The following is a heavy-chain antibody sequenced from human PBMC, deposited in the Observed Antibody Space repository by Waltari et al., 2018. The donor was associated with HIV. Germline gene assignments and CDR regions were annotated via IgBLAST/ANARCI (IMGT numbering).Heavy chain of an antibody. D-gene: IGHD2-2*01. CDR1: GASFRGYY. V-gene: IGHV4-34*01. CDR3: ARGSIVLVPAATNYFDY. CDR2: INHRGST. J-gene: IGHJ4*02. Sequence: QVQLQPWGAGLLKPSETLSLTCAVYGASFRGYYWTWIRQPPGKGLEWIGEINHRGSTNYNPSLKSRVTISVDTSKNQFSLKLSSVTAADTAVYYCARGSIVLVPAATNYFDYWGQGTLVTVSS.